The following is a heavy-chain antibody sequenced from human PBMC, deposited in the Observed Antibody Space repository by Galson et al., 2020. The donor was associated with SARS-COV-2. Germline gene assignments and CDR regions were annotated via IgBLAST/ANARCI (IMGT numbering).Heavy chain of an antibody. CDR3: ARAPRRYGMDV. Sequence: SETLSLTCTVSGYSISSGYYWGWIRQPPGKGLEWIGSIYHSGSTYYNPSLKSRVTISVDTSKNQFSLKLSSVTAADTAVYDCARAPRRYGMDVWGQGTTVTVSS. CDR2: IYHSGST. V-gene: IGHV4-38-2*02. CDR1: GYSISSGYY. J-gene: IGHJ6*02.